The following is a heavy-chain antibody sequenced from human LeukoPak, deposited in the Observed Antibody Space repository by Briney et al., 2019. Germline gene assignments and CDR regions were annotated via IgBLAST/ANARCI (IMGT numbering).Heavy chain of an antibody. Sequence: GGSLRLSCAASGFTFSSYGMHWVRQAPGKRLEWVAVIWYDGSNKYYADSVKGRFTISRDNSKNTLYLQMNSLRAEDTAVYYCARASGPEWMVRGVTMGPLSYWGQGTLVTVSS. J-gene: IGHJ4*02. CDR3: ARASGPEWMVRGVTMGPLSY. CDR1: GFTFSSYG. CDR2: IWYDGSNK. V-gene: IGHV3-33*01. D-gene: IGHD3-10*01.